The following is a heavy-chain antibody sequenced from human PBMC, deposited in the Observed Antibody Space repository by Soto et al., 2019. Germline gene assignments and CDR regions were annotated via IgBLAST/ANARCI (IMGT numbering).Heavy chain of an antibody. Sequence: EGQLEESGGGLIKPGDSLTLSCAASDFILSDAWMKWVRQAPGKGVEWVGRIKRKAHGGRKDYAAPLKVRFAILRDNSKTTLYLQMNSLQTEDTAMYYCASYRDSSGLRRYDYWGQGALVTVSS. CDR1: DFILSDAW. J-gene: IGHJ4*02. CDR2: IKRKAHGGRK. D-gene: IGHD3-22*01. CDR3: ASYRDSSGLRRYDY. V-gene: IGHV3-15*07.